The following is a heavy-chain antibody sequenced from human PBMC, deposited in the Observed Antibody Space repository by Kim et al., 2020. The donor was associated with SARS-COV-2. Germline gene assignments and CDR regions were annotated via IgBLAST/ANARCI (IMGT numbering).Heavy chain of an antibody. CDR3: ARGRGWYAGYYYGMDV. J-gene: IGHJ6*02. D-gene: IGHD6-19*01. V-gene: IGHV4-34*01. Sequence: SLKSRVTISVDTSKNQFSLKLSSVTAADTAVYYCARGRGWYAGYYYGMDVWGQGTTVTVSS.